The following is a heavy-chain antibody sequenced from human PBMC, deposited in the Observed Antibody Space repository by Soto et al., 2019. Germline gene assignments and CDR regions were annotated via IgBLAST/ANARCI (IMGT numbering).Heavy chain of an antibody. CDR2: IIPIFGTA. D-gene: IGHD3-22*01. CDR3: ARDLSPGNYDSSSYYYYGMDV. J-gene: IGHJ6*02. V-gene: IGHV1-69*13. CDR1: GGTFSSYA. Sequence: AASVKVSCKASGGTFSSYAISWVRQAPGQGLEWMGGIIPIFGTANYAQKFQGRVTITADESTSTAYMELSSLRSEDTAVYYCARDLSPGNYDSSSYYYYGMDVWGQGTTVTVSS.